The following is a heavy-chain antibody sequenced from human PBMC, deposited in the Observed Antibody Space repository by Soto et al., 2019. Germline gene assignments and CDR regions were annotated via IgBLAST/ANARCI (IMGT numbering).Heavy chain of an antibody. J-gene: IGHJ4*02. D-gene: IGHD3-22*01. CDR2: IYYSGST. CDR1: GGSISSGDYY. Sequence: SETLSLTCTVSGGSISSGDYYWSWIRQPPGKGLEWIGYIYYSGSTYYNPSLKSRVTISVDTSKNQFSLKLSSVTAADTAVYYCARHYPYYYDSSGYYSSSFDYWGQGTLVTVS. CDR3: ARHYPYYYDSSGYYSSSFDY. V-gene: IGHV4-30-4*01.